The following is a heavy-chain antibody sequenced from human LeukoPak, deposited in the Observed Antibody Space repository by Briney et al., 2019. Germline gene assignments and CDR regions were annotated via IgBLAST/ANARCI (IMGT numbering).Heavy chain of an antibody. CDR2: VQKDGNHK. J-gene: IGHJ4*02. Sequence: GGSLRLSCAASGFSFSSYGMHWVRQAPGKGLEWVAFVQKDGNHKNYADSVKGRFTISRDNSKNTLYLQMNSLRVEDTAVYYCANIPNSFGPDYWGQGSLVTVPS. V-gene: IGHV3-30*02. D-gene: IGHD3-16*01. CDR3: ANIPNSFGPDY. CDR1: GFSFSSYG.